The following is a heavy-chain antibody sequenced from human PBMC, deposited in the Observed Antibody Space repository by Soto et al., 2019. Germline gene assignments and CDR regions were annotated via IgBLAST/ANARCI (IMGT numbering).Heavy chain of an antibody. D-gene: IGHD4-4*01. CDR2: IYYSGST. CDR3: ARDKYSNYDAGSWFDP. J-gene: IGHJ5*02. V-gene: IGHV4-59*01. Sequence: SETLSLTCTVSGGSISSYYWSWIRQPPGKGLEWIGYIYYSGSTNYNPSLKSRVTISVDTSKNQFSLKLSSVTAADTAVYYCARDKYSNYDAGSWFDPWGQGTLVTVSS. CDR1: GGSISSYY.